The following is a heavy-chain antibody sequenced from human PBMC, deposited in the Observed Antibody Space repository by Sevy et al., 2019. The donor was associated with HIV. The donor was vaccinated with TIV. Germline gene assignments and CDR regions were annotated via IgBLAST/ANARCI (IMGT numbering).Heavy chain of an antibody. D-gene: IGHD3-10*01. CDR1: GGSISGGTYY. J-gene: IGHJ4*02. V-gene: IGHV4-61*02. Sequence: SETLSLTCTVSGGSISGGTYYWSWIRQPAGKGMEWIGRIYTSGSTNYNPSLKSRVTISVDTSKNQFSLNLSSVTAADTAVYYCASEDYGSGLNWGQGTLVTVSS. CDR2: IYTSGST. CDR3: ASEDYGSGLN.